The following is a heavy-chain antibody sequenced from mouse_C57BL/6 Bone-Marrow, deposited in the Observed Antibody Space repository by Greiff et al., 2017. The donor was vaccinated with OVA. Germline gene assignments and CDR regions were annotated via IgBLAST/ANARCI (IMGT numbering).Heavy chain of an antibody. CDR3: ARLSIYYLPYFDV. CDR1: GYTFTSYW. V-gene: IGHV1-59*01. D-gene: IGHD5-5*01. CDR2: IDPSDSYT. J-gene: IGHJ1*03. Sequence: QVQLQQPGAELVRPGTSVKLSCKASGYTFTSYWMHWVKQRPGQGLEWIGVIDPSDSYTNYNQKFKGKATLTVDTSSSTAYMQLSSLTSEDSAVYYGARLSIYYLPYFDVWGTGTTVTVSS.